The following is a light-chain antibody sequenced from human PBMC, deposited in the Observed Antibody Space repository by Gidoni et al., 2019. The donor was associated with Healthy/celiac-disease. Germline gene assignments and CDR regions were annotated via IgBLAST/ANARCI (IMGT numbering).Light chain of an antibody. J-gene: IGKJ5*01. Sequence: EIVLTQSPATLSLSPGERATLSCRASQSVSSYLAWYQQKPGQAPRLLIYDASNRATGIPAMFSGSGSGTDFTLTISSLGPEDFAVYYCQQRSNCPITFXQXTRLEIK. CDR2: DAS. CDR1: QSVSSY. CDR3: QQRSNCPIT. V-gene: IGKV3-11*01.